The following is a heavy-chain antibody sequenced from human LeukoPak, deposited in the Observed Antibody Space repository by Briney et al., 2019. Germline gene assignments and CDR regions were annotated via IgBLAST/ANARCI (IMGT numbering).Heavy chain of an antibody. D-gene: IGHD2-15*01. J-gene: IGHJ4*02. Sequence: GGSLRLSCATSGFTFSTYWMSWVRQAPGKGLEWVANINQDGGEKYYVDSVKGRFTISRDNAKNSLYLQMNSLRAEDTAVYYCARYCSGGSCFDYWGQGTLVTASS. V-gene: IGHV3-7*03. CDR1: GFTFSTYW. CDR2: INQDGGEK. CDR3: ARYCSGGSCFDY.